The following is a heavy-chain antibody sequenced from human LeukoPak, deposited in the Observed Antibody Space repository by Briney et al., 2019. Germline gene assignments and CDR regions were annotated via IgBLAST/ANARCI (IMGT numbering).Heavy chain of an antibody. J-gene: IGHJ5*02. CDR2: IGSGRSFI. CDR3: ARESHEYCSSTSCPNWFDP. CDR1: GFTFSSYS. D-gene: IGHD2-2*01. V-gene: IGHV3-21*01. Sequence: GGSLRLSCAASGFTFSSYSMNWVRQAPGKGLEWVSSIGSGRSFIYYADSVKGRFTISRDSAKNSLFLQMNSLRVEDTAVYYCARESHEYCSSTSCPNWFDPWGQGTLVTVSS.